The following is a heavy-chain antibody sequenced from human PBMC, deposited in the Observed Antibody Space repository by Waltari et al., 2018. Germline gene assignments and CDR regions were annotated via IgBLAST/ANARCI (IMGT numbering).Heavy chain of an antibody. Sequence: EVQLVESGGGLVQPGGSLRLSCVASGFTFSSYWMHWVRQVPGKGLVWVSRLNSDGSSTNDDDSVKGRFTISRDNAKNTLYLQMNSLRVEDTAVYYRARGGNWEQSRGFDYWDQGTLVTVSS. CDR2: LNSDGSST. CDR1: GFTFSSYW. J-gene: IGHJ4*02. CDR3: ARGGNWEQSRGFDY. D-gene: IGHD1-1*01. V-gene: IGHV3-74*01.